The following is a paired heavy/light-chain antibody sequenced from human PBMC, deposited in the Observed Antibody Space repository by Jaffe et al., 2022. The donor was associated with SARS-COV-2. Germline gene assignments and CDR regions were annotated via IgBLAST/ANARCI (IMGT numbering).Light chain of an antibody. CDR3: QQYHSIPYT. CDR2: WTS. CDR1: QSVLYSSNNKDN. J-gene: IGKJ2*01. Sequence: DIVMTQSPNSLAVSLGERATINCKSSQSVLYSSNNKDNLAWYQQKPGQPPKLLIYWTSTRESGVPDRFSGSGSGTDFTLTISSLQAEDVAVYYCQQYHSIPYTFGQGTKLEIK. V-gene: IGKV4-1*01.
Heavy chain of an antibody. CDR3: ARLRGANMNWFDP. CDR2: IYPYDSDT. CDR1: GYSFSIYW. J-gene: IGHJ5*02. Sequence: EVQLVQSGAEVKKPGESLKISCKGSGYSFSIYWIAWVRQMPGKGLEWMGGIYPYDSDTRYNPSLEGQVTISADKSISTAYLQWNSLKASDSAMYYCARLRGANMNWFDPWGQGTLVTVSS. D-gene: IGHD3-10*01. V-gene: IGHV5-51*01.